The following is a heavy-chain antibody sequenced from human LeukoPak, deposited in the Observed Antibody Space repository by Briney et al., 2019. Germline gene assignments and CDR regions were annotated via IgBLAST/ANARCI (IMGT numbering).Heavy chain of an antibody. J-gene: IGHJ6*02. CDR2: ISSDGFNE. V-gene: IGHV3-30-3*01. D-gene: IGHD2-21*01. CDR3: ARYSNHFYYSGMDV. CDR1: GFSFSDYG. Sequence: GGSLRLSCAASGFSFSDYGMHWVRQAPGKGLEWVALISSDGFNEYYADSVRGRFTISRDTSKNTLYLQINSQKTEDTAIYYCARYSNHFYYSGMDVWGQGTTVTVSS.